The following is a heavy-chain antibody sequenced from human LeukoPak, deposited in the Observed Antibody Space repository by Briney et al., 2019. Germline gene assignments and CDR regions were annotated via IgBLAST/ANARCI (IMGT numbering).Heavy chain of an antibody. CDR1: GFTFSSYA. V-gene: IGHV3-30-3*01. Sequence: GRSLRLSCAASGFTFSSYAMHWVRQAPGKGLEWVAVISYDGSNKYYADSVKGRFTISRDNSKNTLYLQMNSLRAEDTAVYYCARDSDSGSYYSGVDYWGQGTLVTVSS. CDR2: ISYDGSNK. J-gene: IGHJ4*02. CDR3: ARDSDSGSYYSGVDY. D-gene: IGHD1-26*01.